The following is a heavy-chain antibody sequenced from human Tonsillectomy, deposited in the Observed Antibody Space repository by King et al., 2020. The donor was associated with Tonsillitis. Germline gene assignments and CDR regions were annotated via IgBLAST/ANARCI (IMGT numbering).Heavy chain of an antibody. J-gene: IGHJ2*01. CDR2: INPKSGGA. CDR3: ARGVGMATFYWYFDL. D-gene: IGHD5-24*01. V-gene: IGHV1-2*02. CDR1: GYTFTGNY. Sequence: QLVQSGAEVKKPGASVKVSCKASGYTFTGNYMHWVRQAPGQGLEWMGWINPKSGGATFAQNFQGRVTMTSDTSISTAYMELSRLRSDDTALYYCARGVGMATFYWYFDLWGRGPLVTVSS.